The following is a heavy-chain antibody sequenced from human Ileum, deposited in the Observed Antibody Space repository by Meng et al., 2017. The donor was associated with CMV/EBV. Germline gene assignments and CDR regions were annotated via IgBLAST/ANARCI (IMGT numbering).Heavy chain of an antibody. J-gene: IGHJ4*02. Sequence: VPVQAWGPGRVNPSQTRSPPGPGSGGSLGGGYYWNWIRQPAGKGLEWIGRIYTSGSTNYNPSLKSRFTISVDTSKNQFSLNLTSVTAADTAVYYCARDSAWLIDQWGQGTLVTVSS. D-gene: IGHD6-19*01. V-gene: IGHV4-61*02. CDR3: ARDSAWLIDQ. CDR1: GGSLGGGYY. CDR2: IYTSGST.